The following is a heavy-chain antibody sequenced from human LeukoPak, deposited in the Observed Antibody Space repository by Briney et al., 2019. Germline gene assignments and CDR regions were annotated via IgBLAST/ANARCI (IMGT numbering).Heavy chain of an antibody. CDR3: ARREYCSGGSCYNDQYYFDC. CDR2: INHSGST. D-gene: IGHD2-15*01. V-gene: IGHV4-34*01. Sequence: PSETLSLTCAVYGGSFSGYYWSWIRQPPGKGLEWIGEINHSGSTNYNPSLKSRVTISVDTSKNQFPLRLSSGTAADTAVYYCARREYCSGGSCYNDQYYFDCWGQGTLVSVSS. CDR1: GGSFSGYY. J-gene: IGHJ4*02.